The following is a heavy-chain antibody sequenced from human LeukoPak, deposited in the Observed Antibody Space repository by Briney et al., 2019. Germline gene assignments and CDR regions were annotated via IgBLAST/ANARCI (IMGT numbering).Heavy chain of an antibody. J-gene: IGHJ3*02. CDR2: IYYSGST. Sequence: SETLSLTCTVSGGSISSSSYYWGWIRQPPGKGLEWIGSIYYSGSTYYNPSLKSRVTISVDTSKNQFSLKLSSVTAADTVVYYCARLRGYACEIWGQGTMVTVSS. V-gene: IGHV4-39*01. CDR3: ARLRGYACEI. D-gene: IGHD2-15*01. CDR1: GGSISSSSYY.